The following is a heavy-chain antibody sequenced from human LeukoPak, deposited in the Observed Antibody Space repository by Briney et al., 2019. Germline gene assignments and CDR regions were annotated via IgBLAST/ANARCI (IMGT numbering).Heavy chain of an antibody. CDR3: ARSIVVVPAGMTNWFDP. Sequence: PSETLSLTCAVYGGSFSGYHWSWIRQPPGKGLEWIGEINHSGSTNYNPSLKSRVTISVDTSKNQFSLKLSSVTAADTAVYYCARSIVVVPAGMTNWFDPWGQGTLVTVSS. D-gene: IGHD2-2*01. CDR1: GGSFSGYH. J-gene: IGHJ5*02. V-gene: IGHV4-34*01. CDR2: INHSGST.